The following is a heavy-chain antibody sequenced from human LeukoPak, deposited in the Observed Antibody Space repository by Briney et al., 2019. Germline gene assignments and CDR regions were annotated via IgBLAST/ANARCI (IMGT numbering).Heavy chain of an antibody. J-gene: IGHJ1*01. V-gene: IGHV4-34*01. Sequence: PSETLSLTCTVSGGSISSYYWSWIRQPPGKGLEWIGEINHSGSTNYNPSLKSRVTISVDTSKNQFSLKLSSVTAADTAVYYCARGGSRYTKYFQHWGRGTLVTVSS. D-gene: IGHD1-1*01. CDR3: ARGGSRYTKYFQH. CDR2: INHSGST. CDR1: GGSISSYY.